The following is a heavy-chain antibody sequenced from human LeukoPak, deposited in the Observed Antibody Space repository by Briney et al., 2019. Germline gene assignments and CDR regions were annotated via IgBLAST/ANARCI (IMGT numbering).Heavy chain of an antibody. CDR3: ARDSEDIVGATGGWFDP. Sequence: AASVKVSCKASGGTFSSYAISWVRQAPGQGLEWMGWINPNSGGTNYAQKFQGRVTMTRDTSISTAYMELSRLRSDDTAVYYCARDSEDIVGATGGWFDPWGQGTLVTVSS. D-gene: IGHD1-26*01. J-gene: IGHJ5*02. CDR2: INPNSGGT. CDR1: GGTFSSYA. V-gene: IGHV1-2*02.